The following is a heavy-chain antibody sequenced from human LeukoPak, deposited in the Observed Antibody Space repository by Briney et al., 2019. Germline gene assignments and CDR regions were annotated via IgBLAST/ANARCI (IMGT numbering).Heavy chain of an antibody. CDR3: ASGTMVRGVINWFDP. D-gene: IGHD3-10*01. J-gene: IGHJ5*02. CDR1: GYTFTGYY. Sequence: ASVKVSCKASGYTFTGYYMHWVRQAPGQGLEWMGIINPSGGSTSYAQKFQGRVTMTRDMSTSTVYMELSSLRSEDTAVYYCASGTMVRGVINWFDPWGQGTLVTVSS. CDR2: INPSGGST. V-gene: IGHV1-46*01.